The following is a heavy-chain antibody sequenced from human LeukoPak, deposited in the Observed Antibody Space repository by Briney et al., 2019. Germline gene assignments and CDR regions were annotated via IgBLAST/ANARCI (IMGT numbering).Heavy chain of an antibody. J-gene: IGHJ3*02. CDR3: ARETSARVVVTTIAAFDI. V-gene: IGHV4-59*01. D-gene: IGHD2-21*02. CDR1: HDSITIYY. Sequence: SETLSLTCSVSHDSITIYYWTWIPQPPGKGLEWIGYVDRTGKTKFNPSLNSRVSISRDTSNTFFSMRMRSVTAADTGVYYCARETSARVVVTTIAAFDIWGQGTMVTVSS. CDR2: VDRTGKT.